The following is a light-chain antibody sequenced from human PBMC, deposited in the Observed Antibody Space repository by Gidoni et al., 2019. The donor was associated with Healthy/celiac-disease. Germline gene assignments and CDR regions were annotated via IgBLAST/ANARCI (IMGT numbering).Light chain of an antibody. CDR2: AAS. CDR3: QQLNSYPQT. V-gene: IGKV1-9*01. J-gene: IGKJ1*01. CDR1: QGISSY. Sequence: DIQLTQSPSFLSASVGDRVTITCRASQGISSYLAWYQQKPGKAPKLLIYAASTLQSGVPSRFSGSGCGTKFTLTISSLQHEDFATYYCQQLNSYPQTFGQGTKVEIK.